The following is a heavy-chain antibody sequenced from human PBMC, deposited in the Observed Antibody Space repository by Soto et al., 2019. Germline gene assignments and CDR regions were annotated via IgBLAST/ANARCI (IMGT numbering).Heavy chain of an antibody. CDR1: YA. CDR3: AKDTGRLVGGTAF. J-gene: IGHJ3*01. V-gene: IGHV3-23*01. CDR2: ISGSCCST. D-gene: IGHD1-26*01. Sequence: YARRRISQNPWKGLEWVSAISGSCCSTYYAHSVKGRFTISKDNSKNTLYLQMNSLGAEDTAVYYCAKDTGRLVGGTAF.